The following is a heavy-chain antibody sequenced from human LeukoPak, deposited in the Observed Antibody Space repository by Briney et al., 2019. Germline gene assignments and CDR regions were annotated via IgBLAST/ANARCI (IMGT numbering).Heavy chain of an antibody. Sequence: ASVKVSCKASGYTFTSYGISWVRQAPGQGLEWMGWISAYNGNTNYAQKLQGRVTMTTDTSTSTAYMELRSLRSDDTAVYYSARGSPHWFRDAFDIWGQGTMVTVSS. CDR1: GYTFTSYG. D-gene: IGHD3-9*01. V-gene: IGHV1-18*01. CDR2: ISAYNGNT. CDR3: ARGSPHWFRDAFDI. J-gene: IGHJ3*02.